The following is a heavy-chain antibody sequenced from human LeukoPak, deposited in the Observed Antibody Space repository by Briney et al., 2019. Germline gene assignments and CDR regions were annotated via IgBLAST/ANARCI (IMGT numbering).Heavy chain of an antibody. CDR1: GFIVSSNY. Sequence: PGGSLRLSCAASGFIVSSNYMSWVRQATGKGLEWVSVVYTGGSTYYADSVKGRFTISRDNSENTLYLQMNSLRAEDTAVYYCARVRSGEYFDYWGQGTLVTVSS. CDR2: VYTGGST. CDR3: ARVRSGEYFDY. J-gene: IGHJ4*02. V-gene: IGHV3-66*01. D-gene: IGHD6-25*01.